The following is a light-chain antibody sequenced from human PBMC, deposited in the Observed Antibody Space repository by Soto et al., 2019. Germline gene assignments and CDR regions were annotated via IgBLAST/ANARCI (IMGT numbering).Light chain of an antibody. J-gene: IGLJ1*01. CDR2: DNN. CDR1: SSNIGAGYD. V-gene: IGLV1-40*01. Sequence: QSVLTQPPSLSGAPGQRVTISCTGSSSNIGAGYDVHWYQHLPGTAPKLLIYDNNDRPSGVPDRFPGSKSGTSASLAISGLQAEDEADYYCQSYDTSLSGYVFGAGTKVTVL. CDR3: QSYDTSLSGYV.